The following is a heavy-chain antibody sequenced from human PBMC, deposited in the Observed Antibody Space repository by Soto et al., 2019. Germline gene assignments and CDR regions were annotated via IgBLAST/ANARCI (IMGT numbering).Heavy chain of an antibody. CDR3: ARVGYYDFWSGYLYYYYGMDV. Sequence: PGGSLRLSCAASGFTFGSYWMHWVRQAPGKGLVWVSRINSDGSSTSYADSVKGRFTISRDNAKNTLYLQMNSLRAEDTAVYYCARVGYYDFWSGYLYYYYGMDVWGQGTTLTVSS. CDR1: GFTFGSYW. J-gene: IGHJ6*02. CDR2: INSDGSST. D-gene: IGHD3-3*01. V-gene: IGHV3-74*01.